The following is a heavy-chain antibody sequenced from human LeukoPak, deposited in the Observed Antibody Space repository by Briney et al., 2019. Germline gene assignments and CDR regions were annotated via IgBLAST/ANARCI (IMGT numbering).Heavy chain of an antibody. CDR2: INPSGGST. V-gene: IGHV1-46*01. Sequence: ASVKVSCKASGYTFTSYYMHWVRQAPGQGLEWMGIINPSGGSTSYAQKFQGRVTMTRDTSTSTVYMELRSLRSDDTAVYYCARDFYNYYGSGSEEFYYFDYWGQGTLVTVSS. CDR3: ARDFYNYYGSGSEEFYYFDY. CDR1: GYTFTSYY. J-gene: IGHJ4*02. D-gene: IGHD3-10*01.